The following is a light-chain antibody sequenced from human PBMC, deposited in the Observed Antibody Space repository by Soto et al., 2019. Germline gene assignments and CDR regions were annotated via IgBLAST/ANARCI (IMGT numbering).Light chain of an antibody. J-gene: IGLJ3*02. V-gene: IGLV2-11*01. CDR2: DVT. CDR3: CSYSGRYIWV. CDR1: SSDVGGYNY. Sequence: QSALTQPRSVSGSPGQSVTISCTGTSSDVGGYNYVSWYQQHPGKAPKLIIYDVTKWPSGVPDRFSGSKSGNTASLTISGLQAEDEADYYCCSYSGRYIWVFGGGTKLTVL.